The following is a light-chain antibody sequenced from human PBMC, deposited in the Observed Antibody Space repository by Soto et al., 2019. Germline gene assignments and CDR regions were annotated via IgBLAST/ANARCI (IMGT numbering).Light chain of an antibody. J-gene: IGLJ1*01. CDR3: CSYAGSYTFV. V-gene: IGLV2-11*01. Sequence: QAVVTQPRSVSGSPGQSVTISCTRTSSDVGGYNYVSWYQQHPGKAPKLMIYDVSKRPSGVPDRFSGSKSGNTASLTISGLQAEDEADYYCCSYAGSYTFVFGTGTKVTVL. CDR1: SSDVGGYNY. CDR2: DVS.